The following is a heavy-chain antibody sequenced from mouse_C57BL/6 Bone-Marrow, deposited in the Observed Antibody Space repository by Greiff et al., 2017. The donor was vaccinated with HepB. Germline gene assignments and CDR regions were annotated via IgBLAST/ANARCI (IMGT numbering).Heavy chain of an antibody. D-gene: IGHD1-1*01. CDR3: ARMIYYYGSAWFAY. J-gene: IGHJ3*01. Sequence: QVHVKQSGPGLVQPSQSLSITCTVSGFSLTSYGVHWVRQSPGKGLEWLGVIWSGGSTDYNAAFISRLSISKDNSKSQVFFKMNSLQADDTAIYYCARMIYYYGSAWFAYWGQGTLVTVSA. CDR2: IWSGGST. CDR1: GFSLTSYG. V-gene: IGHV2-2*01.